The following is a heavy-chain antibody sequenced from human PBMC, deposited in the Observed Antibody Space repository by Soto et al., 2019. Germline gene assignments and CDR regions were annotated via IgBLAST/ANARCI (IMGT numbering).Heavy chain of an antibody. CDR1: GLTVSSNY. Sequence: EVQLVESGGGLVQPGGSLRLSCAVSGLTVSSNYMSWVRQAPGKGLEWVSVIYSGGSTNNADSVKGRFTISRDNSKNTLYLQMNSLRAEDTAVYDCARDFYYYGSGTMGGYCDYWGQGTLVTVSS. D-gene: IGHD3-10*01. V-gene: IGHV3-66*01. J-gene: IGHJ4*02. CDR3: ARDFYYYGSGTMGGYCDY. CDR2: IYSGGST.